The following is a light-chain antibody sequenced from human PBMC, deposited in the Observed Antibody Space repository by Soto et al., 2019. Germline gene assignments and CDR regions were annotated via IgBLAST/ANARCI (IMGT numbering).Light chain of an antibody. CDR2: EVS. V-gene: IGLV2-23*02. J-gene: IGLJ1*01. CDR3: CSYAGSRRV. CDR1: SSDVGSYNL. Sequence: QSVLAQPASVSGSPGQSITISCTGTSSDVGSYNLVSWYQQHPGKAPKLMIYEVSKRPSGVSNRFSGSKSGNTASLTISGLQAEDEADYYCCSYAGSRRVFGTGTKVTV.